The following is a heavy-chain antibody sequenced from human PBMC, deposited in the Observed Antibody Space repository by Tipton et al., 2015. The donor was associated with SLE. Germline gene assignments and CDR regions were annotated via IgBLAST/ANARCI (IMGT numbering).Heavy chain of an antibody. Sequence: SLRLSCAASGFTFSSYGMHWVRQAPGKGLEWVAFIRYDGSNKYYADSVKGRFTISRDNSKNTLYLQMNSLRAEDTAVYYCARGGPGPYYGMDVWGQGTTVTVSS. CDR2: IRYDGSNK. D-gene: IGHD5-12*01. CDR1: GFTFSSYG. V-gene: IGHV3-30*02. J-gene: IGHJ6*02. CDR3: ARGGPGPYYGMDV.